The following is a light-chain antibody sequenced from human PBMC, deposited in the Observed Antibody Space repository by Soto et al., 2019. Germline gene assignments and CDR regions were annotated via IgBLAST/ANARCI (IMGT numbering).Light chain of an antibody. J-gene: IGKJ3*01. Sequence: IVMTQSPATLSVSPGERATLSCSARQSVSSSLAWYQQKPGQAPRLLLYGASTRATGIPARFSGSGSGTEFTLTISSLQSEDFAVYYCQQYNNWPFTFGPGTKVDIK. CDR2: GAS. V-gene: IGKV3-15*01. CDR3: QQYNNWPFT. CDR1: QSVSSS.